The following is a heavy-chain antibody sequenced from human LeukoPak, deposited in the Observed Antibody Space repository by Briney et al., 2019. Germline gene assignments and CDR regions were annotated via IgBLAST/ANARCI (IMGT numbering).Heavy chain of an antibody. J-gene: IGHJ4*02. CDR2: INPSAGNT. CDR1: GYTFGSYY. Sequence: PSVKVSCKASGYTFGSYYMHWVRQAPGQGREWVGIINPSAGNTNYAQKFQGRVTMTRDTSISTAYMELSRLRSDDTAVYYCARDEGPYESGFDYWGQGTLVTVSS. V-gene: IGHV1-46*01. CDR3: ARDEGPYESGFDY. D-gene: IGHD5-12*01.